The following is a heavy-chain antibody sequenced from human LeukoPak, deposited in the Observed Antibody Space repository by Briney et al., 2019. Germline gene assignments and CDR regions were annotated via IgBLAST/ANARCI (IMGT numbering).Heavy chain of an antibody. D-gene: IGHD5-18*01. CDR2: ISSSGSTI. Sequence: GGSLRLSCAASGFTFSDYYMSWIRQAPGKGLGWVSYISSSGSTIYYADSVKGRFIISRDNAKNSLYLQMNSLRAEDTAVYYCARGVQLWDDAFDIWGQGTMVTVSS. CDR1: GFTFSDYY. V-gene: IGHV3-11*04. J-gene: IGHJ3*02. CDR3: ARGVQLWDDAFDI.